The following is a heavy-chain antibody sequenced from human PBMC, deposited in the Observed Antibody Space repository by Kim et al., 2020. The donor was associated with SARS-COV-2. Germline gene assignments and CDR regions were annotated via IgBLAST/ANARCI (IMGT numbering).Heavy chain of an antibody. CDR1: GFTVSSNY. Sequence: GGSLRLSCAASGFTVSSNYMSWVRQAPGKGLEWVSVIYSGGSTYYADFVKGRFTISRDNSKNTVYLQMNSLRAEDTAVYYCARDPSIAVAGTDYWGQGTLVTVSS. CDR2: IYSGGST. CDR3: ARDPSIAVAGTDY. V-gene: IGHV3-66*01. J-gene: IGHJ4*02. D-gene: IGHD6-19*01.